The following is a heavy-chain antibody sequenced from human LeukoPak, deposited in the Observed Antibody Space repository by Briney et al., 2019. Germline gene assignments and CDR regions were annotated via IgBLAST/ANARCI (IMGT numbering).Heavy chain of an antibody. J-gene: IGHJ4*02. CDR2: IDHRGTA. CDR1: GASYNAYY. D-gene: IGHD3-3*01. Sequence: SETLSLTCAVYGASYNAYYWSWLRQPPGKGLEWVGDIDHRGTATYNPSLKSRLTISADASKNQFSLKLNSVTDADTAVYYCAVGITILGVAASFDSWGQGNLVIVSS. CDR3: AVGITILGVAASFDS. V-gene: IGHV4-34*01.